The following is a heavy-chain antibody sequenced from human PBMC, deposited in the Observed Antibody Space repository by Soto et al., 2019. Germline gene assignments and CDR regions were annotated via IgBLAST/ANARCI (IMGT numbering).Heavy chain of an antibody. J-gene: IGHJ3*02. CDR3: ARRYCSGGSCYSSEDAFDI. CDR1: GGSISSGDYY. Sequence: QVQLQESGPGLVKPSQTLSLTCTVSGGSISSGDYYWSWIRQPPGKGLEWIGYIYYSGSTYYNPSLKSRVTISVDTSKNQFSLKLSSVTAADTAVYYCARRYCSGGSCYSSEDAFDIWGQGTMVTVSS. CDR2: IYYSGST. D-gene: IGHD2-15*01. V-gene: IGHV4-30-4*01.